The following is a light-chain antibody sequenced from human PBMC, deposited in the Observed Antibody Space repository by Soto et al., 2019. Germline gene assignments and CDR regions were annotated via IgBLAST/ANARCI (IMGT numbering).Light chain of an antibody. V-gene: IGLV1-40*01. CDR2: GNR. CDR3: QAYDYSLTASV. Sequence: QSVLTQPPSVSGAPGQRVTLSCTGNSSNLGAGYDVHWYQQLPGAAPKLVIFGNRNRPSGVPERVSGSKSGTSASLDITGLQAEDEAYYYCQAYDYSLTASVFGGGTKLTVL. CDR1: SSNLGAGYD. J-gene: IGLJ3*02.